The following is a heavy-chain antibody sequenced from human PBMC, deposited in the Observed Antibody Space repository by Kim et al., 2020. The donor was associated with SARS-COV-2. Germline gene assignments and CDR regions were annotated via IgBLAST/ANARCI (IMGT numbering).Heavy chain of an antibody. CDR1: GFTFSNYA. CDR3: AKVRAKTVWDALGH. Sequence: GGSLRLSCAASGFTFSNYAMAWVRQTPGKGLEWVSSIIVSGSTTYYADSVEGRFTISRDNSKNTLDLQMNSLSVEDTAIYYCAKVRAKTVWDALGHWDQG. CDR2: IIVSGSTT. D-gene: IGHD3-16*01. V-gene: IGHV3-23*01. J-gene: IGHJ1*01.